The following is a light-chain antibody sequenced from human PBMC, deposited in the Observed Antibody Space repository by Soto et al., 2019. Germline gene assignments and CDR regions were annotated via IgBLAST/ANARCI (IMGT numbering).Light chain of an antibody. V-gene: IGLV2-14*01. CDR1: SSDVGGYNY. CDR2: EVS. Sequence: QSALTQPASVSGSPGQSITISCTGTSSDVGGYNYVSWYQQHPGKAPKLMIYEVSNRPSGVSNRLSGSKSGNTASLTISGLQGEDEADYYCSSYTTSSTLLFGGGTQLTVL. J-gene: IGLJ2*01. CDR3: SSYTTSSTLL.